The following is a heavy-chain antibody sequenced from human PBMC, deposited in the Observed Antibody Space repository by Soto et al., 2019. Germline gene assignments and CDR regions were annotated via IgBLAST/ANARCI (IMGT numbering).Heavy chain of an antibody. CDR3: ARGFVVVGPWLDY. V-gene: IGHV3-7*03. J-gene: IGHJ4*02. D-gene: IGHD2-15*01. CDR2: IKQDGSEK. Sequence: EVQLVESGGGLVQPGGSLRLSCAASGFTFSSYWMSWVRQAPGKGLEWVANIKQDGSEKYYVDSVKGRFTISRDNAKNSLYLQMNGLRAEDTGVYYCARGFVVVGPWLDYWGQGTLVTVSS. CDR1: GFTFSSYW.